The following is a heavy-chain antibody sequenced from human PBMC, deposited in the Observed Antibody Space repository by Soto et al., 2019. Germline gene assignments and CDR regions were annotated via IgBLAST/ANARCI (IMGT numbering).Heavy chain of an antibody. CDR2: IYYSGST. Sequence: TVSGGSISSGDYYWSWIRQPPGKGLEWIGYIYYSGSTYYNPSLKSRVTISVDTSKNRFSLKLSSVTAADTAVYYCARGRGGITMIVVAPPDYWGQGTLVTVSS. CDR1: GGSISSGDYY. V-gene: IGHV4-30-4*01. D-gene: IGHD3-22*01. CDR3: ARGRGGITMIVVAPPDY. J-gene: IGHJ4*02.